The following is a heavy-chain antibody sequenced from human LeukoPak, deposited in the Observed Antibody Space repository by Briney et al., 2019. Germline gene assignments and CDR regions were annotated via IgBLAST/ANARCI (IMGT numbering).Heavy chain of an antibody. V-gene: IGHV3-23*01. D-gene: IGHD1-7*01. Sequence: GGSLRLSCAASGFTFTSYSMSWVRQAPGKGLEWVSGTSDRGDYTYYADSVKGRFTISRDSLKNTLFLQMNSLRAEDTALYFCARKAQYNGHYPLDYWGQGTLVTVSS. CDR2: TSDRGDYT. CDR1: GFTFTSYS. J-gene: IGHJ4*02. CDR3: ARKAQYNGHYPLDY.